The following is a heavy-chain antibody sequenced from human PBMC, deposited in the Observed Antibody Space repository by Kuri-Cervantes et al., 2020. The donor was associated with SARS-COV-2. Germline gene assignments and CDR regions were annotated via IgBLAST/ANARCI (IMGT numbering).Heavy chain of an antibody. CDR1: GFTFGEYA. J-gene: IGHJ3*02. CDR3: AKEYMGVRLVPRDDFDI. D-gene: IGHD6-6*01. CDR2: ISGSGGST. V-gene: IGHV3-23*01. Sequence: GGSLRLSCAASGFTFGEYAMHWVRQAPGKGLEWVSAISGSGGSTYYADSVKGRFTISRDNSKNTLYLQMNSLRAEDTAVYYCAKEYMGVRLVPRDDFDIWGQGTMVTVSS.